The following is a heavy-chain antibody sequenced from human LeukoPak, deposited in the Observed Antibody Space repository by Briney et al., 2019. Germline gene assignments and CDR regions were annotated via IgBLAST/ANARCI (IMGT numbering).Heavy chain of an antibody. J-gene: IGHJ6*02. Sequence: GGSLRLSCAASGFIFSTCEMNWVRQAPGKGLEWVSYISNSDSTVHYADSVKGRFTISRDNAQNSLYLQMSSLRAEDTAVYYCARVEDDYGDYYYGMDVWGQGTTVTVSS. CDR2: ISNSDSTV. D-gene: IGHD4-17*01. V-gene: IGHV3-48*03. CDR1: GFIFSTCE. CDR3: ARVEDDYGDYYYGMDV.